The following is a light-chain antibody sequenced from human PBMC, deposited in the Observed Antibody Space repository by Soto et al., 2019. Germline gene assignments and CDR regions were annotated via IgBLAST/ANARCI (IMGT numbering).Light chain of an antibody. CDR2: GAS. Sequence: EIVMTQSPATPSLSPGERATLSCRASQSVSSNLAWYQQKPGQAPRLLIYGASTRATGIPARFSGSGSGTEFTLTISSLQSEDFAVYYCQQYNNWSRTFSQGTKV. CDR3: QQYNNWSRT. CDR1: QSVSSN. V-gene: IGKV3-15*01. J-gene: IGKJ1*01.